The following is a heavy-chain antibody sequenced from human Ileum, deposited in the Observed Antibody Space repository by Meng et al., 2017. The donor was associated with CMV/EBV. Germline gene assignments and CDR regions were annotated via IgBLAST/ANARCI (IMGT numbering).Heavy chain of an antibody. V-gene: IGHV4-30-4*01. Sequence: ISSGGYYWSWIRQTPGKGLEWIGYIYYSGSTYYNPYLKSRVTISVDTSKNQFSLKLSSVTAADTAVYYCARGAYYYDSSGYWVAFDYWGQGTLVTVSS. CDR2: IYYSGST. D-gene: IGHD3-22*01. CDR1: ISSGGYY. J-gene: IGHJ4*02. CDR3: ARGAYYYDSSGYWVAFDY.